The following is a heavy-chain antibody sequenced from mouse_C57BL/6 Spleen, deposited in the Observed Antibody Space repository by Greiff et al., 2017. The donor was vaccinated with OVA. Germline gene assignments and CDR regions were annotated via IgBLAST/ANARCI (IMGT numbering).Heavy chain of an antibody. V-gene: IGHV8-12*01. D-gene: IGHD2-3*01. CDR3: ARGNYDYWYFDV. Sequence: QVILIVCGPGILQSSQTLSLTCSFSGFSLSTSGMGVSWIRQPSGKGLEWLAHIYWDDDKRYNPSLKSRLTISKDTSRNQVFLKITSVDTADTATYYCARGNYDYWYFDVWGTGTTVTVSS. CDR2: IYWDDDK. J-gene: IGHJ1*03. CDR1: GFSLSTSGMG.